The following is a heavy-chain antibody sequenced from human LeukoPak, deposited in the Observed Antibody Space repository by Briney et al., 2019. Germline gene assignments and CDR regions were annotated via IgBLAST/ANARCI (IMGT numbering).Heavy chain of an antibody. Sequence: SETLSLTCTVSGGSISSYYWSWIRQPPGKGLEWIGYIYYSGSTNYNPSLKSRVTISVDTSKNQFSLKLSSVTAADTAVYYCARKLVRGVIDYWGQGTLVTVSS. D-gene: IGHD3-10*01. CDR2: IYYSGST. V-gene: IGHV4-59*08. CDR3: ARKLVRGVIDY. J-gene: IGHJ4*02. CDR1: GGSISSYY.